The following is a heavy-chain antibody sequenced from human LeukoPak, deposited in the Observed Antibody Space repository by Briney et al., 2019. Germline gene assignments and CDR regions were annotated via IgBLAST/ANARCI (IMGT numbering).Heavy chain of an antibody. D-gene: IGHD1-14*01. J-gene: IGHJ4*02. Sequence: PSETLSLTCAVYGGSFSGYYWSWIRQPPGKGLEWIGYIYYSGSTNYNPSLKSRVTISVDTSKNQFSLKLSSVTAADTAVYYCASGIPPLGWGQGTLVTVSS. CDR1: GGSFSGYY. CDR2: IYYSGST. V-gene: IGHV4-59*01. CDR3: ASGIPPLG.